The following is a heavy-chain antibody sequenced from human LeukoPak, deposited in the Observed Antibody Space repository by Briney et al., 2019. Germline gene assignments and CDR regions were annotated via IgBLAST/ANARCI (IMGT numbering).Heavy chain of an antibody. CDR3: ARSRLTGTTAFGDY. D-gene: IGHD1-20*01. J-gene: IGHJ4*02. V-gene: IGHV3-9*01. CDR2: ISWNSGII. Sequence: GGSLRLSCAASGFTFSNYALSWVRQAPGKGLEWVSGISWNSGIIGYADSVKGRFTISRDNAKNSLYLQMNSLRAEDTAVYYCARSRLTGTTAFGDYWGQGTLVTVSS. CDR1: GFTFSNYA.